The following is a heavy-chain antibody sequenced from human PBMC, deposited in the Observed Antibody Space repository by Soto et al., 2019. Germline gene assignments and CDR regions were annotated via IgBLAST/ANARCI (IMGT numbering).Heavy chain of an antibody. J-gene: IGHJ3*02. CDR2: ISAYNGNT. V-gene: IGHV1-18*01. D-gene: IGHD2-15*01. Sequence: ASVQVSCKASGYTFTSYGISWVRQAPGQGLEWMGWISAYNGNTNYAQKLQGRVTMTTDTSTSTAYMELRSLRSDDTAVYYCARDGYCSGGSCYGHAFDIWGQGTMVTVSS. CDR1: GYTFTSYG. CDR3: ARDGYCSGGSCYGHAFDI.